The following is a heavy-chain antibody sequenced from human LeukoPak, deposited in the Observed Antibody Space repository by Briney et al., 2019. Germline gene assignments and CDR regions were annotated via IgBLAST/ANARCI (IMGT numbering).Heavy chain of an antibody. CDR2: MNPNSGNT. J-gene: IGHJ3*02. V-gene: IGHV1-8*01. CDR1: GYTFTSYD. D-gene: IGHD3-22*01. CDR3: ARGAYYYDSSGYPWVDAFDI. Sequence: ASVKVSCKASGYTFTSYDINWVRQATGQGLEWMGWMNPNSGNTGYAQKCQGRVTMTRNTSISTAYMELSSLRSEDTAVYYCARGAYYYDSSGYPWVDAFDIWGQGTMVTVSS.